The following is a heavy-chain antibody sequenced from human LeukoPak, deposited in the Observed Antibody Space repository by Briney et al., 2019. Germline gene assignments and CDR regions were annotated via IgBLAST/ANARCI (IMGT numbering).Heavy chain of an antibody. D-gene: IGHD3-22*01. Sequence: GGSLTLSCAASGFTFRSYAMSWVRQAPGKGLEWVSGMSGSGGSTYYADSVKVQFTISRDNAKNTLYSQMNRLRAEDTAVYYCAQDPYSSDPYHWFDPWGQGTLVTVSS. CDR3: AQDPYSSDPYHWFDP. V-gene: IGHV3-23*01. CDR2: MSGSGGST. J-gene: IGHJ5*02. CDR1: GFTFRSYA.